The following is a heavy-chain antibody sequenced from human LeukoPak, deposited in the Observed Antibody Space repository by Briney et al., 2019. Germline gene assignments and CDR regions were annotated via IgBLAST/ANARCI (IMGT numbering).Heavy chain of an antibody. CDR1: GESSSAYY. CDR2: INHSGST. J-gene: IGHJ6*02. V-gene: IGHV4-34*01. Sequence: PSETLFLTCAVYGESSSAYYWSWLRQPPGKGLEWIGEINHSGSTNYKPSLKSRVTISVDTSKKQFSLKLSSVTAADTAVYYCARGMDGSGNYFPRRYYYYGMDVWGQGTTVTVSS. D-gene: IGHD3-10*01. CDR3: ARGMDGSGNYFPRRYYYYGMDV.